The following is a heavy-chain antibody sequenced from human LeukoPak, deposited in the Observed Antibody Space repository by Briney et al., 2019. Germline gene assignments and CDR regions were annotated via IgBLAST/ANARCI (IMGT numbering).Heavy chain of an antibody. CDR3: ARSHGDYSDNSGSRFDY. CDR1: GFTFSSYS. Sequence: PGGSLRLSCAASGFTFSSYSMNWVRQAPGKGLEWVSSISSSSSYIYYADSVKGRFTISRDNSKNTLYLQMNSLRAEDTAVYYCARSHGDYSDNSGSRFDYWGQGALVTVSS. CDR2: ISSSSSYI. J-gene: IGHJ4*02. D-gene: IGHD3-22*01. V-gene: IGHV3-21*01.